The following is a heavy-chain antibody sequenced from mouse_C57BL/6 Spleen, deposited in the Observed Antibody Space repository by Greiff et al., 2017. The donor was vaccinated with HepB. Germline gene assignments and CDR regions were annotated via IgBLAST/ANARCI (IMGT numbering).Heavy chain of an antibody. V-gene: IGHV14-4*01. D-gene: IGHD2-5*01. CDR1: GFNIKDDY. Sequence: VQLQQSGAELVRPGASVKLSCTASGFNIKDDYMHWVKQRPEQGLEWIGWIDPENGDTDYASKFQGKATLTADTSSNTAYLQLSSLTSEDTAVYYCTTPAYNSNYGYFDVWGTGTTVTVSS. CDR3: TTPAYNSNYGYFDV. J-gene: IGHJ1*03. CDR2: IDPENGDT.